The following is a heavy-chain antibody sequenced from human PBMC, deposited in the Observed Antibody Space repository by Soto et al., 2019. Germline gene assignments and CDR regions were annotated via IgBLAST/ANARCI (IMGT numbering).Heavy chain of an antibody. CDR3: ANGISITPADTFAY. J-gene: IGHJ1*01. V-gene: IGHV3-23*01. CDR1: GFTFSSYA. CDR2: ISSSGGST. Sequence: GGSLRVSCAASGFTFSSYAMSWVRQAPGKGLEWVSTISSSGGSTYYADSVRGRFTISRDNSKNTLFLQMNSLRAEDTTVYYCANGISITPADTFAYRGQRTLVIGSS. D-gene: IGHD1-20*01.